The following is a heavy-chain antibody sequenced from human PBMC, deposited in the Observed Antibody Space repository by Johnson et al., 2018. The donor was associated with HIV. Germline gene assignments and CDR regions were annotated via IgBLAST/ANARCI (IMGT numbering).Heavy chain of an antibody. D-gene: IGHD3-10*01. CDR2: ISSSDSTI. J-gene: IGHJ3*02. CDR3: ARGSGRGFDI. V-gene: IGHV3-11*04. Sequence: QVQLVESGGGLVKPGGSLRLSCAASGFAFSDCYMSWIRQAPGKGLEWISYISSSDSTIYYADSVMGRFTISRDHANNSLYLKMNSLRAEDTAVYYCARGSGRGFDIWGQGTMVTVSS. CDR1: GFAFSDCY.